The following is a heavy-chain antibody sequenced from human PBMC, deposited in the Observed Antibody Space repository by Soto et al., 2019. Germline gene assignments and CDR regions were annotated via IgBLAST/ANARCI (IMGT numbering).Heavy chain of an antibody. D-gene: IGHD1-26*01. CDR1: GFSFSDFY. J-gene: IGHJ3*02. V-gene: IGHV3-11*01. CDR3: ARAVASFDALDI. Sequence: QVQLVESGGGLVKPGGSLRLSCAASGFSFSDFYMAWIRQAPGKGLEWISYIRHDASTKFYADSVKGRFSISRDNAKNSLFLQMNGLRAEDTAVYYCARAVASFDALDIRGQGTMVTVSS. CDR2: IRHDASTK.